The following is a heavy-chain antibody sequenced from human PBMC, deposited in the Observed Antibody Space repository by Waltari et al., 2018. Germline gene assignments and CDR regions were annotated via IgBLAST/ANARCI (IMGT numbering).Heavy chain of an antibody. CDR3: ARDRGRGLYLDV. Sequence: QLQESGPGLVKPSGTLSLSCAFSGASVTSANWWSWVRQSPQRGLEWRGQVLSTGKTNYSPSFASRVTMSLDASNNQFSLKVTSATAADTAVYYCARDRGRGLYLDVWGPGTLVTVSP. D-gene: IGHD2-15*01. CDR1: GASVTSANW. CDR2: VLSTGKT. V-gene: IGHV4-4*02. J-gene: IGHJ4*02.